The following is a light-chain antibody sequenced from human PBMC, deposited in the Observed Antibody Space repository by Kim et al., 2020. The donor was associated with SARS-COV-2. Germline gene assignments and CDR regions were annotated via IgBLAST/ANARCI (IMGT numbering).Light chain of an antibody. V-gene: IGLV3-21*04. CDR3: QVWDSSSDHRVV. J-gene: IGLJ2*01. CDR2: YDT. Sequence: SYELTQPPSVSVAPEKTARVSCGGNSIVSKSVHWYQQKSGQAPVLVIYYDTDRPSGIPERFSGSSFGNTAPLTISRVEAGDEADYYCQVWDSSSDHRVVFGGGTQLTVL. CDR1: SIVSKS.